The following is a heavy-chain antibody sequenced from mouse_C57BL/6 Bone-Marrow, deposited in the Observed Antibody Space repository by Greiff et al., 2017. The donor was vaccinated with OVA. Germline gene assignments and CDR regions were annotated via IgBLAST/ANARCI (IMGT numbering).Heavy chain of an antibody. V-gene: IGHV5-17*01. CDR3: ARGTTVGY. D-gene: IGHD1-1*01. CDR2: ISSGSSTI. CDR1: GFTFSDYG. Sequence: EVKLVESGGGLVKPVGSLKLSCAASGFTFSDYGMHWVRQAPEKGLEWVAYISSGSSTIYYADTVKGRFTISRDNAKNTLFLQMTSLRSEDTAMYYCARGTTVGYWCQGTTLTVSS. J-gene: IGHJ2*01.